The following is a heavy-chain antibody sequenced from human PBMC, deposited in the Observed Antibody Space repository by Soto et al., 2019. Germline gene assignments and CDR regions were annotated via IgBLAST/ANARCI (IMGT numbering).Heavy chain of an antibody. D-gene: IGHD6-6*01. V-gene: IGHV4-39*01. CDR2: IYYSGST. Sequence: SETLSLTCTGSGGSISSSSYYWGWIRQPPGKGLEWIGSIYYSGSTYYNPSLKSRVTISVDTSKNQFSLKLSSVTAADTAVYYCARPPGSSSKVGFDYWGQGTLVTVSS. CDR3: ARPPGSSSKVGFDY. CDR1: GGSISSSSYY. J-gene: IGHJ4*02.